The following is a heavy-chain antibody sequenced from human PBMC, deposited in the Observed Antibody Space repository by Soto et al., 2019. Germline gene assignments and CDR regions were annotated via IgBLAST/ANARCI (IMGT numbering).Heavy chain of an antibody. Sequence: PGESLKISCKGSGYSFTSYWIGWVRQMPGKGLEWMGIIYPGDSDTRYSPSFQGQVTISADKSISTAYLQWSSLRSEDTAVYYCARGESELGGVYYYGMDVWGQGTTVTVSS. CDR1: GYSFTSYW. J-gene: IGHJ6*02. V-gene: IGHV5-51*01. D-gene: IGHD1-26*01. CDR3: ARGESELGGVYYYGMDV. CDR2: IYPGDSDT.